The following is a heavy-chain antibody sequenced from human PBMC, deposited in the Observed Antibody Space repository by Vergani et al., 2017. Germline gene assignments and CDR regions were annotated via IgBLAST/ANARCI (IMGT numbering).Heavy chain of an antibody. Sequence: QVQLVQSGAEVKKPGSSVKVSCKASGGTFSSYAISWVRQAPGQGLEWMGGIIPIFGTANYAQKFQGRVTITADESTSTAYMELSSLRSEDTAVYYCARGERIYSGYDSDYYYYYMDVWGKGTTVTVSS. CDR1: GGTFSSYA. D-gene: IGHD5-12*01. J-gene: IGHJ6*03. CDR3: ARGERIYSGYDSDYYYYYMDV. V-gene: IGHV1-69*01. CDR2: IIPIFGTA.